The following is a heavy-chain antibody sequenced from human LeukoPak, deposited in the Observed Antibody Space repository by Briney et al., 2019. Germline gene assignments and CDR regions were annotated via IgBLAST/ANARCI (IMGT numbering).Heavy chain of an antibody. CDR1: GFNFRSYS. Sequence: PGGSLRLSCAASGFNFRSYSMNWVRQAPGKGREWVSHISSSTINIYYADSVKGRFTISRDDAKNSLYLQMNSLRDEDTAVYYCARDGYAKFDYWGQGTLVTVSS. V-gene: IGHV3-48*02. J-gene: IGHJ4*02. D-gene: IGHD5-18*01. CDR3: ARDGYAKFDY. CDR2: ISSSTINI.